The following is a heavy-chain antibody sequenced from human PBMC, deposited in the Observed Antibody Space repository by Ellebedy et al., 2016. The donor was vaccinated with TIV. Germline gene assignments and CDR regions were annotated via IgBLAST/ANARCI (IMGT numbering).Heavy chain of an antibody. CDR2: ISAYNGNT. CDR1: GYTFTSYG. CDR3: ARVRYYGSGTPKDAFDI. J-gene: IGHJ3*02. D-gene: IGHD3-10*01. Sequence: AASVKVSCKASGYTFTSYGISWVRQAPGQGLEWMGWISAYNGNTNYAQKLQGRVTMTTDTSTSTAYMELRSLRSDDTAVYYCARVRYYGSGTPKDAFDIWGQGTMVTVSS. V-gene: IGHV1-18*01.